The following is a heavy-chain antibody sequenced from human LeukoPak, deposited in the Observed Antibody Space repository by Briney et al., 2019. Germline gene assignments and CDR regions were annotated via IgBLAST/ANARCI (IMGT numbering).Heavy chain of an antibody. CDR2: IIPIFGTA. V-gene: IGHV1-69*13. J-gene: IGHJ1*01. Sequence: GASVKVSCKASGGTFSRYAISWVRQSPGQGLEWMGGIIPIFGTANYAQKFQGRVTITADESTSTAYMELSSLRSGDTAVYYCARDSSEFRNLIPHWGQGTLVTVSS. CDR3: ARDSSEFRNLIPH. CDR1: GGTFSRYA. D-gene: IGHD1-14*01.